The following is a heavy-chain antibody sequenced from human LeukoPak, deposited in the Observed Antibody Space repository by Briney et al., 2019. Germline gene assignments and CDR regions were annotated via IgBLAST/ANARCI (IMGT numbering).Heavy chain of an antibody. D-gene: IGHD3-3*01. CDR3: ARGLVFSAIFGAPIDY. V-gene: IGHV4-34*01. J-gene: IGHJ4*02. CDR2: INHSGST. CDR1: GGSFSGYY. Sequence: SETLSLTCAVYGGSFSGYYWSWIRQPPGKGLEWIGEINHSGSTNYNPSLKSRVTISVDTSKNQFSLKLGSVTAADTAVYYCARGLVFSAIFGAPIDYWGQGTLVTVSS.